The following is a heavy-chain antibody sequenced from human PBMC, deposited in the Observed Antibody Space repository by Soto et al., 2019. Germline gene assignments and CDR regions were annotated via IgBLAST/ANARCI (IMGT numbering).Heavy chain of an antibody. D-gene: IGHD6-13*01. CDR2: ITGSGRDT. CDR3: AKNGLDNSPAAIDS. Sequence: GGSLRLSCAASGFTFRNNVLSWVRQAPGKGLVWVSGITGSGRDTYYGDSVKGRFTISRDNSKNMVFLQMNSLTAEDTALYCAKNGLDNSPAAIDSWGPGNLVTVSS. CDR1: GFTFRNNV. J-gene: IGHJ4*02. V-gene: IGHV3-23*01.